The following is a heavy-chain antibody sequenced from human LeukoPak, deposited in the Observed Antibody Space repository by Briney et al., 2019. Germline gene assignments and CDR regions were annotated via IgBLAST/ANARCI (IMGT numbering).Heavy chain of an antibody. CDR3: ARRSSSSGYYYYMDV. Sequence: SETLSLTCTVSGDSIRSSSYYWGWIRQPPGKGLEWIGSISYSGSTYYNPSVQSRVTISEDTSRNQFFLKLTSLTAADTAVFYCARRSSSSGYYYYMDVWGKGTTVTVSS. CDR1: GDSIRSSSYY. D-gene: IGHD6-6*01. V-gene: IGHV4-39*01. J-gene: IGHJ6*03. CDR2: ISYSGST.